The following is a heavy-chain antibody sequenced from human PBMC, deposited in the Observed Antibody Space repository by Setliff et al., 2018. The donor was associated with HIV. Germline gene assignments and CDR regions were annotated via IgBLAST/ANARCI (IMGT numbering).Heavy chain of an antibody. CDR3: ARDRPPSTVDMLGAFDR. V-gene: IGHV4-59*12. CDR2: IYYTGTT. D-gene: IGHD4-17*01. J-gene: IGHJ3*02. CDR1: RGSISSYY. Sequence: SETLSLICTVSRGSISSYYWSWIRQPPGKGLEWIGYIYYTGTTNYNPSLKSRVTISVDTSKNQSSLKLSSVTAADTAVYSCARDRPPSTVDMLGAFDRWGQGTMVTVSS.